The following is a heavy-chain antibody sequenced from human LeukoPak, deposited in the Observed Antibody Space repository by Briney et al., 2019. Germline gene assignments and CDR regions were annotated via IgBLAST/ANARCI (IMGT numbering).Heavy chain of an antibody. CDR3: AESNWFDP. J-gene: IGHJ5*02. Sequence: GGSLRLSCGASGFIFSKQWMNWVRQAPGKGLVWVARINTDGTDTSYADSVKGRFTISRDNAKDTLYLQMNSLRPEDTAVYYCAESNWFDPWGQGTLVTVSS. CDR1: GFIFSKQW. V-gene: IGHV3-74*01. CDR2: INTDGTDT.